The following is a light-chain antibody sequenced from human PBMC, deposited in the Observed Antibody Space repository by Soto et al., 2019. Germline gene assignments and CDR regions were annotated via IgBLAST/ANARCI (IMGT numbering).Light chain of an antibody. V-gene: IGLV2-11*01. Sequence: QSALTQPRSVSGSPGQSVTISCTGTSSDVGGSSYVSWYQQHPGKAPKVMIYDVSKRPSGVPDRFSGSKSGNTASLTISGLQAEDEADYYCCSHAGSYTYVFGTGNKLTVL. CDR1: SSDVGGSSY. CDR2: DVS. J-gene: IGLJ1*01. CDR3: CSHAGSYTYV.